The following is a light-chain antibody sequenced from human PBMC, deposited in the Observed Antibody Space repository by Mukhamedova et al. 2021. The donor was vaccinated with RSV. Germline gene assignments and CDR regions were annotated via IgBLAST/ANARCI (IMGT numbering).Light chain of an antibody. V-gene: IGKV1-5*03. Sequence: SQSISSWLAWYQQKPGKAPKLLIYKASSLESGVPSGFSGSGSGTEFTLTISSLQPDDFATYYCQQYNSYPKTFGQGTKVEI. CDR3: QQYNSYPKT. CDR2: KAS. CDR1: QSISSW. J-gene: IGKJ1*01.